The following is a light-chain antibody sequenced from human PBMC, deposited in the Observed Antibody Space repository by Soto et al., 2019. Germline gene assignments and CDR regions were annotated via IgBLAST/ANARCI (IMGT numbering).Light chain of an antibody. J-gene: IGKJ5*01. CDR3: QQYENLPVT. Sequence: DIQMTQSPSSLSASVGDRVTITCRASQSISSYLNWYQQKPGKAPKLLIYDASNLETGVPPRFSGSGSGTDFSFTISSLQPEDIGTYYCQQYENLPVTFGQGTRLEIK. CDR2: DAS. V-gene: IGKV1-33*01. CDR1: QSISSY.